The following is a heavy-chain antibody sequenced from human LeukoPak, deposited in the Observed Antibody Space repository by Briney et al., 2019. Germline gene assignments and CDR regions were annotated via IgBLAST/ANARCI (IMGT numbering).Heavy chain of an antibody. V-gene: IGHV3-49*04. J-gene: IGHJ4*02. Sequence: PGGSLRLSRTTSGFTFEDRAMSWVRQAPGKGLEWVGFIRSKPFRETTEYAASVKDRFTISRDDSKSIAYLQMNSLKTDDTAVYYCTRSRLYYFWSLDYWGQGTLVTVSS. CDR3: TRSRLYYFWSLDY. D-gene: IGHD2/OR15-2a*01. CDR2: IRSKPFRETT. CDR1: GFTFEDRA.